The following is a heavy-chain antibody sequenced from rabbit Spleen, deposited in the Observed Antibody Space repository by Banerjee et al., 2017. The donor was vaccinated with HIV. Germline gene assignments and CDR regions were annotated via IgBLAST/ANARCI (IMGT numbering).Heavy chain of an antibody. V-gene: IGHV1S47*01. J-gene: IGHJ3*01. CDR3: ARAIVPWLGLTRLDL. Sequence: QEQLVESGGGLVQPGGSLKLSCKASGFDLNTYGVSWVRQAPGKGLEWIAYIDPVFSATYYATWVNGRFTISSDNARTTVDLKMTSLTAADTATYFCARAIVPWLGLTRLDLWGQGTLVTVS. CDR1: GFDLNTYG. D-gene: IGHD4-1*01. CDR2: IDPVFSAT.